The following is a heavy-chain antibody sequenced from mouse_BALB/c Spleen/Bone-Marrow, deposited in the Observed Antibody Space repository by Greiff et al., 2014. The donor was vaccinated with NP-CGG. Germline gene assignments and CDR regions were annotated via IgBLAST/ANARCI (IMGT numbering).Heavy chain of an antibody. CDR2: INPSNGRT. Sequence: QVQLQQSGAELVKPGASVKLSCKASGYTFTSYWMHWVKQRPGQGLEWIGEINPSNGRTNYNEKFKSKATLTVDKSSSTAYMQLSSLTSVYSAVYYCARCYYGNYFDYWGQGTTLTVSS. CDR3: ARCYYGNYFDY. CDR1: GYTFTSYW. J-gene: IGHJ2*01. D-gene: IGHD2-1*01. V-gene: IGHV1S81*02.